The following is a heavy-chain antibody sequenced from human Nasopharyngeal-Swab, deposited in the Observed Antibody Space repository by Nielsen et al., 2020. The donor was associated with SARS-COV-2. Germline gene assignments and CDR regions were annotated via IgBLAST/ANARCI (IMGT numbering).Heavy chain of an antibody. CDR2: IYYSGST. Sequence: SETLSLTCTVSGGSISSSSYYWGWIRQPPGKGLEWIGSIYYSGSTYYNPSLKSRVTISVDTSKNQFSLKLSSVTAADTAVYYCAQNGYCSGGSCPYRPFDYWGQGTLVTVSS. CDR1: GGSISSSSYY. D-gene: IGHD2-15*01. CDR3: AQNGYCSGGSCPYRPFDY. J-gene: IGHJ4*02. V-gene: IGHV4-39*01.